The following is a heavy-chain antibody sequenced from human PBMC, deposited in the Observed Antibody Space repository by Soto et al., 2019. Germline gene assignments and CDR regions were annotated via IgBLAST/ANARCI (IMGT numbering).Heavy chain of an antibody. CDR3: AKDRTGVAARRRSYQYYGMDV. V-gene: IGHV3-30*18. J-gene: IGHJ6*02. Sequence: ESGGGVVQPGRSLRLSCAASGFTFISYSMHWVRQAPGKGLEWVAVISYDGHNEYYVDSVKGRFTISRDNSKNTVSLQMNSLRAEDTAVYFCAKDRTGVAARRRSYQYYGMDVWGQGTTVTFSS. CDR1: GFTFISYS. CDR2: ISYDGHNE. D-gene: IGHD6-6*01.